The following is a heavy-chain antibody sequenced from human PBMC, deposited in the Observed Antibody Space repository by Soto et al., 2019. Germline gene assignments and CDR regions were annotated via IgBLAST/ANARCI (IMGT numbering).Heavy chain of an antibody. V-gene: IGHV1-46*01. CDR3: AREXGTYYYDSSGNLDAFDI. CDR1: GYTFTSYY. Sequence: ASVKVSCKASGYTFTSYYMHWVRQAPGQGLEWMGIINPSGGSTSYAQKFQGRVTMTRDTSTSTVYMELSSLRSEDTAVYYCAREXGTYYYDSSGNLDAFDIWGQGTMVTVSS. J-gene: IGHJ3*02. D-gene: IGHD3-22*01. CDR2: INPSGGST.